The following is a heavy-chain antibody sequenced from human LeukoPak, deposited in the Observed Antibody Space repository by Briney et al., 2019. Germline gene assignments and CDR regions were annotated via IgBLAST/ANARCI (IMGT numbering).Heavy chain of an antibody. CDR3: ARGPDYGENYYYYYYMDV. V-gene: IGHV1-8*01. J-gene: IGHJ6*03. CDR2: MNPNSGNT. Sequence: ASVKVSCKASGYTFTRYDNNWVRQATGQGLEWMGWMNPNSGNTGYAQKFQGRVTMTRNTSISTAYMELSSLRSEDTAVYYCARGPDYGENYYYYYYMDVWGKGTTVTVSS. CDR1: GYTFTRYD. D-gene: IGHD4-17*01.